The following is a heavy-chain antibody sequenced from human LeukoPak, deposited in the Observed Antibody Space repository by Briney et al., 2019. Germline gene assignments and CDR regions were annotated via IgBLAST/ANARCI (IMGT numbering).Heavy chain of an antibody. D-gene: IGHD1-26*01. CDR3: AKLGIGSTTRAWFDP. Sequence: ASVKVSCKASGYTFTAYYIHWVRQAPGQGLEWMGRINPNSGDTNYAQKFQGSVTLTRDTSINTAYVELSRLRSDDTAVYYCAKLGIGSTTRAWFDPWGQGTLVTVSS. CDR2: INPNSGDT. CDR1: GYTFTAYY. V-gene: IGHV1-2*06. J-gene: IGHJ5*02.